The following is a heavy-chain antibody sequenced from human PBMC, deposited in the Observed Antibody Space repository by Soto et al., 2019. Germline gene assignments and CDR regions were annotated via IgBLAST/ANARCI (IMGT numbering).Heavy chain of an antibody. CDR2: IIPIFSTA. Sequence: QVQLVQSGAEVKKPGSSVKVSCKASGGIAISWVRQAPGQGLEGMGGIIPIFSTADYAQKFQGRVTITADESTSTAYMELSSLRSEDTAVYYCAGHSDSGSYYYGMDVWGQGTTVTVSS. D-gene: IGHD1-26*01. CDR3: AGHSDSGSYYYGMDV. J-gene: IGHJ6*02. V-gene: IGHV1-69*12. CDR1: GGIA.